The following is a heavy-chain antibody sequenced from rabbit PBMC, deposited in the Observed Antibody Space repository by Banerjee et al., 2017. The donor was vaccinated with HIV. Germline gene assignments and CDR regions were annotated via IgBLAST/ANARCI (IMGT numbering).Heavy chain of an antibody. D-gene: IGHD1-1*01. CDR1: GFSFSSRYY. Sequence: QSLEESGGDLVKPGASLTLTCTASGFSFSSRYYMCWVRQAPGKGLEWIACIYAGSSGSPYYASWAKGRFTISKTSSTTVTLQMTSLTAADTATYFCARDSIYVSSSDYPDWLDLWGQGTLVT. V-gene: IGHV1S40*01. CDR3: ARDSIYVSSSDYPDWLDL. CDR2: IYAGSSGSP. J-gene: IGHJ5*01.